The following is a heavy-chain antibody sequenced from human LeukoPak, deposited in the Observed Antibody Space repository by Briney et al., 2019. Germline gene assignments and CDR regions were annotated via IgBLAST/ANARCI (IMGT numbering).Heavy chain of an antibody. D-gene: IGHD6-6*01. CDR1: GYIFDDYG. CDR2: ISPYYGKT. Sequence: GASVKVSCNPSGYIFDDYGITWVRQAPGQGLEWMGWISPYYGKTKFAQKFQGRVTLTTDTSTSTGYTELKSLRSNDTAVYYCARGGGSSTSTSLDYWGQGTLVTVSS. V-gene: IGHV1-18*01. CDR3: ARGGGSSTSTSLDY. J-gene: IGHJ4*02.